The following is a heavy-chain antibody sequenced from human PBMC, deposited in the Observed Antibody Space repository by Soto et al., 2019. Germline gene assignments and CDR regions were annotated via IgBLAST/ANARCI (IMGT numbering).Heavy chain of an antibody. J-gene: IGHJ4*02. Sequence: SETLSLTCTVAGSSFSSYYWGWIRQPPGMGLEWIGYIYYSGGTNYNPSLRSRVTMSVDTSKNQFSLNLSSVTAADTAVYYCERYLSFGGTTNRLLDYWGQGTLVTVSS. CDR2: IYYSGGT. V-gene: IGHV4-59*01. CDR3: ERYLSFGGTTNRLLDY. CDR1: GSSFSSYY. D-gene: IGHD1-1*01.